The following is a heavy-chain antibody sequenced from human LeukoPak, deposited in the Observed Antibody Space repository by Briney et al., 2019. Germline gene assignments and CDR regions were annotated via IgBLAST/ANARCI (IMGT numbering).Heavy chain of an antibody. CDR2: IYYSGST. J-gene: IGHJ6*04. D-gene: IGHD6-13*01. CDR3: ARLQQLVPYYYYGMDV. Sequence: PSETLSLTCTVSGGSISSYNWSWIRQPPGKGLGWIGYIYYSGSTNYNPSLKSRVTISVDTSKNQFSLKLSSVTAADTAVYYCARLQQLVPYYYYGMDVWGKGTTVTVSS. V-gene: IGHV4-59*01. CDR1: GGSISSYN.